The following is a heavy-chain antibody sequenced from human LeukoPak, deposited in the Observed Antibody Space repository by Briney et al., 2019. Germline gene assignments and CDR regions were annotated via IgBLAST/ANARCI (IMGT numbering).Heavy chain of an antibody. D-gene: IGHD3-10*01. J-gene: IGHJ4*02. CDR3: ARRRAGALDY. Sequence: SETLSLTCTVSGYSISSGYYWGWIRQPPGKGLEWIGSIYHSGSTYYNPSLKSRVTISVDTSKDQFSLKLSSVTAADTAVYYCARRRAGALDYWGQGTLVTVSS. CDR2: IYHSGST. CDR1: GYSISSGYY. V-gene: IGHV4-38-2*02.